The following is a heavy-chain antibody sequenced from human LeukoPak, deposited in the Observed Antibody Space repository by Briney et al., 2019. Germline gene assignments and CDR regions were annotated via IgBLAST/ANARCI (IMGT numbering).Heavy chain of an antibody. CDR1: GGSISSNTDY. CDR3: ASPYCIGPSCYRGGHWFAP. CDR2: IYDGAST. Sequence: SETLSLTCTASGGSISSNTDYWGWIRQPQGKGLESIRSIYDGASTYYTPSHASRVTTSVATTTSQFCLKPSCVTSADTAVSYCASPYCIGPSCYRGGHWFAPSGQGTLVTVSS. V-gene: IGHV4-39*07. J-gene: IGHJ5*02. D-gene: IGHD2-2*02.